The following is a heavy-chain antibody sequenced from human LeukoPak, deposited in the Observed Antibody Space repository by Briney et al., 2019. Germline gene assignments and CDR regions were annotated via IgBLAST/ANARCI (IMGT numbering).Heavy chain of an antibody. V-gene: IGHV3-30-3*01. CDR2: ISYDGSNK. Sequence: SGRSLRLSCAASGFTFSSYAMHWVRQAPGKGLEWVAVISYDGSNKYYADSVKGRFTISRDNSKNTLYLQMNSLRAEDTAVYYCARDGYYYDSSGYYPGGYYYYGMDVWGQGTTVTVSS. D-gene: IGHD3-22*01. CDR3: ARDGYYYDSSGYYPGGYYYYGMDV. J-gene: IGHJ6*02. CDR1: GFTFSSYA.